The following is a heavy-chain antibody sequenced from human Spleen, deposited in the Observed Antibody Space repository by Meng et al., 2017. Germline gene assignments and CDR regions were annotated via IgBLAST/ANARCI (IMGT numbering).Heavy chain of an antibody. CDR2: IKSKTDGGTT. D-gene: IGHD3-10*01. CDR1: GFTFSNAW. V-gene: IGHV3-15*01. Sequence: GESLKIPCAASGFTFSNAWMSWVRQAPGKGLEWVGRIKSKTDGGTTDYAAPVKGRFTISRDDSKNTLYLQMNSLKTEDTAVYYCTTDRLWSNFDYWGQGTLVTVSS. J-gene: IGHJ4*02. CDR3: TTDRLWSNFDY.